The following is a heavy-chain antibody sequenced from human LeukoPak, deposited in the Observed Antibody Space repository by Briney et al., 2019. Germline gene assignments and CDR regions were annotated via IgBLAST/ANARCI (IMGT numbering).Heavy chain of an antibody. CDR3: AKDSLSSSRDFDY. CDR1: GFTFSSYA. D-gene: IGHD6-6*01. Sequence: GGSLRLSCAASGFTFSSYAMSWVRQAPXXXXXXXSAISGSGGSTYYADSVKGRFTISRDNSKNTLYLQMNSLRAEDTAVYYCAKDSLSSSRDFDYWGQGTLVTVSS. V-gene: IGHV3-23*01. J-gene: IGHJ4*02. CDR2: ISGSGGST.